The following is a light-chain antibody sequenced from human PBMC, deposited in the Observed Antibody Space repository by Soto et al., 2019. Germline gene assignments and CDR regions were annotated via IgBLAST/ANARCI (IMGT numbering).Light chain of an antibody. CDR2: DPS. J-gene: IGKJ4*01. V-gene: IGKV3D-15*01. CDR1: QSVGSK. CDR3: QQYGDWSGA. Sequence: EIVMTQSPPTLSVSPGERATLSCRASQSVGSKLAWYQQRPGQAPRLLIYDPSNRATGIPARFSGSGSGTEFSLTISSLQSEDFAVYSWQQYGDWSGAFGGGTKVDIK.